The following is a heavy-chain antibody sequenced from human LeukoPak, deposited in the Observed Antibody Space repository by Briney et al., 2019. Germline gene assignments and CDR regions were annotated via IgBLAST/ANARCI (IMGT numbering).Heavy chain of an antibody. J-gene: IGHJ4*01. Sequence: SETLSLTCAVYGGPFSDYYWSWIRQPPGKGLEWIGKINHSGSTNYSPSLKTRVTISIDTSKNQFSLKLNSMTAADTAVYYCARGEGARDGYNYAGPFYFDYWGHGTLVTVSS. D-gene: IGHD5-24*01. V-gene: IGHV4-34*01. CDR1: GGPFSDYY. CDR3: ARGEGARDGYNYAGPFYFDY. CDR2: INHSGST.